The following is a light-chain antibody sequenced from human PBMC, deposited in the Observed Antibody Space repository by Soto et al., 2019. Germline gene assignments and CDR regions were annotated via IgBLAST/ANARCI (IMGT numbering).Light chain of an antibody. Sequence: QSALTQPASVSGSPGQSINISCTGTSSDVGGYNYVSWYQQHPGKAPKLMIYDVSNRPSGVSNRFSGSKSGNTASLTISGLQAEDEADYYCSSYTSSSTIVVFGGVTKLTVL. CDR3: SSYTSSSTIVV. J-gene: IGLJ2*01. V-gene: IGLV2-14*01. CDR2: DVS. CDR1: SSDVGGYNY.